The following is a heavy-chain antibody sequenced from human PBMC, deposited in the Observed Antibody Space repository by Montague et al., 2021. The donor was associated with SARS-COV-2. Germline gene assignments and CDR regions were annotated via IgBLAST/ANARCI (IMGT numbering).Heavy chain of an antibody. Sequence: SETRSLTCAVYGGSFSDYYWSWIRQPPGKGLEWIGEISHRGTSNYNPSLKSRVSISVDTSKNQFSLYLGSVTAADTAVYYCARGRQHFNMIVVVMTGGEYYFDYWGQGTLVTVSS. CDR3: ARGRQHFNMIVVVMTGGEYYFDY. D-gene: IGHD3-22*01. J-gene: IGHJ4*02. CDR2: ISHRGTS. V-gene: IGHV4-34*01. CDR1: GGSFSDYY.